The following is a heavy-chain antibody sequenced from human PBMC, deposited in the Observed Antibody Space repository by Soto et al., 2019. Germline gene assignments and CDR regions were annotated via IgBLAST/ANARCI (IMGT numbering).Heavy chain of an antibody. Sequence: SQTHSLSYTVSGGYIISRNYYWSWIRQPPGKGLEWIGFISYSGSAYHNPSLKSRVTISVDTSKNQFSLNLSFVTAADTAVYYCARLLSKSSSWYDLHDYWGQGTLVTVSS. V-gene: IGHV4-30-4*01. CDR2: ISYSGSA. CDR1: GGYIISRNYY. J-gene: IGHJ4*02. D-gene: IGHD6-13*01. CDR3: ARLLSKSSSWYDLHDY.